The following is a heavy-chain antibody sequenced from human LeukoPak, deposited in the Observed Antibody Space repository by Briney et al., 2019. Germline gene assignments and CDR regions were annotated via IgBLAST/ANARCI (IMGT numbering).Heavy chain of an antibody. V-gene: IGHV4-39*07. J-gene: IGHJ4*02. CDR2: IYYSGST. D-gene: IGHD1-26*01. CDR3: ARELSGSQFD. CDR1: GGSISSSSYY. Sequence: SETLSLTCTVSGGSISSSSYYWGWIRQPPGKGLEWIGSIYYSGSTYYNPSLKSRVTILVDTSKNQFSLKLSPVTAADTAVYYCARELSGSQFDWGQGTLVTVSS.